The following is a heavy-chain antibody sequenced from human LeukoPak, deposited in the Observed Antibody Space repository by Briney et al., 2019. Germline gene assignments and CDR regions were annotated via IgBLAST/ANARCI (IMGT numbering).Heavy chain of an antibody. CDR3: ARGFDSKSTYFDY. CDR1: GGSFSGYY. Sequence: PSETLSLTGAVYGGSFSGYYWSWIRQPPGKGLEWIGYIYYSGSTNYNPSLKSRVTISVDTSKNQFSLRLTSVSAADTAVYYCARGFDSKSTYFDYWGQGTLLTVSS. CDR2: IYYSGST. V-gene: IGHV4-59*01. D-gene: IGHD5-12*01. J-gene: IGHJ4*02.